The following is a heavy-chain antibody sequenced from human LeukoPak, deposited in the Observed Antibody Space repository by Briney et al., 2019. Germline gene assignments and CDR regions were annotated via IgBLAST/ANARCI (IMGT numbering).Heavy chain of an antibody. D-gene: IGHD3-3*01. V-gene: IGHV3-23*01. CDR1: GFTFGSYA. J-gene: IGHJ3*02. Sequence: GGSLRLSCAASGFTFGSYAMSWVRQAPGKGLEWVSAISGSGGSTYYADSVKGRFTISRDNSKNTLYLQMNSLRAKDTAVYYCAKDYEEPIALDAFDIWGQGTMVTVSS. CDR2: ISGSGGST. CDR3: AKDYEEPIALDAFDI.